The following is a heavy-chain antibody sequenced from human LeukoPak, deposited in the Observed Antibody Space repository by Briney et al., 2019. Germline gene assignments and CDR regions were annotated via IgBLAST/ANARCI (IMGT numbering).Heavy chain of an antibody. CDR3: ARSYYYYYGMDV. V-gene: IGHV4-30-4*01. J-gene: IGHJ6*02. Sequence: SETLSLTCTVSGGSISSGDFCWSWIRQPPGKGLEWVGCIYYSGSTYYNPSLTSRVTISVDTSKNQCSLKLSSVTAADTAVYYCARSYYYYYGMDVWGQGTTVTVSS. CDR1: GGSISSGDFC. CDR2: IYYSGST.